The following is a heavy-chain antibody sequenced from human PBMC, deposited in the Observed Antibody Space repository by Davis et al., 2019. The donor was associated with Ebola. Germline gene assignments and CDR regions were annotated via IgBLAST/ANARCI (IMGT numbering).Heavy chain of an antibody. CDR1: GFTFSSYG. CDR3: ARDGVLRYFDWLSYYFDY. Sequence: GGSLRLSCAASGFTFSSYGMHWVRQAPGKGLEWVAVIWYDGSNKYYADSVKGRFTISRDNAKNSLYLQMNSLRAEDTAVYYCARDGVLRYFDWLSYYFDYWGQGTLVTVSS. D-gene: IGHD3-9*01. CDR2: IWYDGSNK. V-gene: IGHV3-33*01. J-gene: IGHJ4*02.